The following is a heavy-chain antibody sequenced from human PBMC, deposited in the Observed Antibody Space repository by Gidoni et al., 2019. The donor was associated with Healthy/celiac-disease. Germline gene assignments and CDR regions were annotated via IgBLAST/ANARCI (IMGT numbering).Heavy chain of an antibody. CDR3: ARALNYGSFDY. Sequence: EVQLVESGGGLVQPEGFLRLSCSASGFTVSSKYMRWVRQAPGKGLEWVSVIYSGGSKYYADSVKGRFTISRHNSKNTLYLQMNSLRAEDTAVYYCARALNYGSFDYWGQGTLVTVSS. CDR2: IYSGGSK. CDR1: GFTVSSKY. V-gene: IGHV3-53*04. J-gene: IGHJ4*02. D-gene: IGHD4-17*01.